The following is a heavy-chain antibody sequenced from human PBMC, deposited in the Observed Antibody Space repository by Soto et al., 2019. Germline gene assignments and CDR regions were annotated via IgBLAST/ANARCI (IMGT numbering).Heavy chain of an antibody. D-gene: IGHD3-10*01. J-gene: IGHJ4*02. Sequence: GGSLRLSCITSGFTFTTYWMSWVRRAPGKGLEWVANIRQDGGAQYYVDSVKGRFTISRDNAKNSVYLQMDSLRAEDTAVYFCVRGGHGSGSYLGSDWGQGTLVTVS. CDR3: VRGGHGSGSYLGSD. CDR1: GFTFTTYW. V-gene: IGHV3-7*03. CDR2: IRQDGGAQ.